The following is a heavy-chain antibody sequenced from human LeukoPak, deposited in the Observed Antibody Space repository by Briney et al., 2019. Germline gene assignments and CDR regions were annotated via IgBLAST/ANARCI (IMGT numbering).Heavy chain of an antibody. CDR2: ISSSSSYI. V-gene: IGHV3-21*01. CDR1: GFTFSSYS. J-gene: IGHJ4*02. D-gene: IGHD2-2*01. Sequence: GGSLRLSCAASGFTFSSYSMNWVRQAPGKGLEWVSSISSSSSYIYYADSVKGRFTISRDNAKNSLYLQMNSLRAEDTAVYYCARDGISSSTSCYFSRWGQGTLVTVSS. CDR3: ARDGISSSTSCYFSR.